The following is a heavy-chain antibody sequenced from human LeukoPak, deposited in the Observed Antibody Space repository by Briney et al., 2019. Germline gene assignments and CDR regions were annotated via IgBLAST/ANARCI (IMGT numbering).Heavy chain of an antibody. Sequence: ASVKVSCKASGYTFTSYGISWVRQAPGQGLEWMGWISAYNGNTNYVQKLQGRATMTTDTSTSTANRERRSPKSDDTAVYYCARLKTRYGDYVWFDPWGQGTLVTVSS. D-gene: IGHD4-17*01. CDR1: GYTFTSYG. J-gene: IGHJ5*02. CDR3: ARLKTRYGDYVWFDP. CDR2: ISAYNGNT. V-gene: IGHV1-18*01.